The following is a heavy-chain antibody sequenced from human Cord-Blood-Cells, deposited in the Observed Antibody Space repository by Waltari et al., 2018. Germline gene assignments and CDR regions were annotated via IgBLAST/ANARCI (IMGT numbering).Heavy chain of an antibody. D-gene: IGHD3-3*01. CDR3: ARDREKVFWSGYNWFDP. V-gene: IGHV7-4-1*02. Sequence: QVQLVQSGSELKKPGASVKVSCKASGYIFTSYAMNWVRQAPGQGLEWMGWFKTNTGNPTYAQGFTGRFVFSLDTSVSTAYLQISSLKAEDTAVYYCARDREKVFWSGYNWFDPWGQGTLVTVSS. J-gene: IGHJ5*02. CDR2: FKTNTGNP. CDR1: GYIFTSYA.